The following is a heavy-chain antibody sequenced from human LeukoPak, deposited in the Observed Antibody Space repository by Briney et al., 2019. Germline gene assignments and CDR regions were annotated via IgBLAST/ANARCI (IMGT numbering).Heavy chain of an antibody. V-gene: IGHV3-30-3*01. Sequence: GGSLRLSCAASGFTFSSYAMHWVRQAPGKGLEWVAVISYDGSNKYYADSVKGRFTISRDNAKNSLYLQMTSLRPEDTGVYYCARWNLGSDYWGQGTLVTVSS. CDR3: ARWNLGSDY. D-gene: IGHD1-1*01. CDR1: GFTFSSYA. CDR2: ISYDGSNK. J-gene: IGHJ4*02.